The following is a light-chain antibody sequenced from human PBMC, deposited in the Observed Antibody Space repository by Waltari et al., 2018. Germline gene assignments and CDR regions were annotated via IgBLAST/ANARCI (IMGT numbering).Light chain of an antibody. V-gene: IGLV3-10*01. Sequence: SYELTQPPPVSVSPGQTARITCSGRQLQRQYSYWFQQKSGQAPRLVIYEDTKRPSGIPERFSGSSSGTVATLTITGAQVDDEADYYCYSSDSTGLRVFGGGTTVVVL. J-gene: IGLJ1*01. CDR3: YSSDSTGLRV. CDR1: QLQRQY. CDR2: EDT.